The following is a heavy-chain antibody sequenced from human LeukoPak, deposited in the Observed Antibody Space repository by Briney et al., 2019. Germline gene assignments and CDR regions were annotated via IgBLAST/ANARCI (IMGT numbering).Heavy chain of an antibody. J-gene: IGHJ4*02. D-gene: IGHD2-2*02. Sequence: ASVKVSCKASGYTFTCYDINWVRQATGQGLEWMGWMNPNSGNTGYAQKFQGRVTMTRNTSISTAYMELSSLRSEDTAVYYCARGSGDCSSTSCYMLDYWGQGTLVTVSS. V-gene: IGHV1-8*01. CDR1: GYTFTCYD. CDR3: ARGSGDCSSTSCYMLDY. CDR2: MNPNSGNT.